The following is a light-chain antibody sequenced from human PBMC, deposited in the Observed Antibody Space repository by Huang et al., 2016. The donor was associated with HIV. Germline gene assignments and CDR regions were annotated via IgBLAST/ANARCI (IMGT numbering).Light chain of an antibody. CDR1: QSVTNRY. V-gene: IGKV3D-20*01. CDR2: DAS. Sequence: EIVLTQSPATLSLSPGERATLSCGASQSVTNRYLAWFQQKPALAPRLLIDDASVRATCIPDRFSGSGAGTDFTLTISRLEPEDFAVYYCQQYGTSSYTFGQGTKLE. CDR3: QQYGTSSYT. J-gene: IGKJ2*01.